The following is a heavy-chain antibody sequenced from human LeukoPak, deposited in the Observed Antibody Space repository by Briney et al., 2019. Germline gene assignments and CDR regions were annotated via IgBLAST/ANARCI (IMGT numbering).Heavy chain of an antibody. CDR2: INPNSGGT. Sequence: ASVKVSCKASGYTFTGYYMHWVRQAPGQGLEWTGWINPNSGGTNYAQKFQGRVTMTRDTSISTAYMELSRLRSDDTAVYYCARDPGEGYSGDYWGQGTLVTVSS. J-gene: IGHJ4*02. D-gene: IGHD5-12*01. V-gene: IGHV1-2*02. CDR3: ARDPGEGYSGDY. CDR1: GYTFTGYY.